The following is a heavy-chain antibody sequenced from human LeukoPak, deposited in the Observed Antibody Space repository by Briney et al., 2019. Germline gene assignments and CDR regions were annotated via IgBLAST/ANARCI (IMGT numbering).Heavy chain of an antibody. CDR2: IYSGDSDT. CDR3: ARQAMWYTTWGYFEY. CDR1: GYIFTNYW. J-gene: IGHJ4*02. D-gene: IGHD1-1*01. V-gene: IGHV5-51*01. Sequence: GESLKISCKGSGYIFTNYWIGWVRQMPGKGLEWMGIIYSGDSDTRYSPSFEGQVTISVDKSTSTAYLQWSSLKASDTAMYYCARQAMWYTTWGYFEYWGQGTLVTVSS.